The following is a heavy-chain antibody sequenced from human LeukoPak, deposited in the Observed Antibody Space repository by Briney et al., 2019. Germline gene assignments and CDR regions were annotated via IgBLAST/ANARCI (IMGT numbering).Heavy chain of an antibody. D-gene: IGHD2-2*01. CDR3: ASGDVVVPAAMHY. Sequence: ASVKVSRKTSGYSFTSYYMHWVRQAPGQGLEWMGWINPNSGGTNYAQKFQGRVTMTRDTSISTAYMELSRLRSDDTAVYYCASGDVVVPAAMHYWGQGTLVTVSS. V-gene: IGHV1-2*02. J-gene: IGHJ4*02. CDR1: GYSFTSYY. CDR2: INPNSGGT.